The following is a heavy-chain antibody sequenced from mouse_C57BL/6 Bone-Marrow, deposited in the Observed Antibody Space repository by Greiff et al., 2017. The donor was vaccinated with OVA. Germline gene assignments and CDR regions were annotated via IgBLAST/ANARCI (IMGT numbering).Heavy chain of an antibody. J-gene: IGHJ2*01. Sequence: EVKLMESEGGLVQPGSSMKLSCTASGFTFSDYYMAWVRQVPEKGLEWVANINYDGSSTYYLDSLKSRFIISRDNAKNILYLQMSSLKSEDTATYYCARASRLLRFYYFDYWGQGTTLTVSS. D-gene: IGHD1-1*01. V-gene: IGHV5-16*01. CDR1: GFTFSDYY. CDR2: INYDGSST. CDR3: ARASRLLRFYYFDY.